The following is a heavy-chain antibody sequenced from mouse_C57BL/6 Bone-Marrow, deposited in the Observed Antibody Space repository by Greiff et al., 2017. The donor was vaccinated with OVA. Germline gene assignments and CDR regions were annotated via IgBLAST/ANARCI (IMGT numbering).Heavy chain of an antibody. CDR2: INPNYGTT. D-gene: IGHD1-1*01. V-gene: IGHV1-39*01. CDR3: AFYYGSSYRYFDV. J-gene: IGHJ1*03. CDR1: GYSFTDYN. Sequence: EVQLQQSGPELVKPGASVKISCKASGYSFTDYNMNWVKQSNGKSLEWIGVINPNYGTTSYNQKFKGKATLTVDQSSSTAYMLLNSLTFEDSAVYYCAFYYGSSYRYFDVWGTGTTVTVSS.